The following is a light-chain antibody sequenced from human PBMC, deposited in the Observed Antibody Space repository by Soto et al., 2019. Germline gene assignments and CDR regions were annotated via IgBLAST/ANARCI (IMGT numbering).Light chain of an antibody. CDR1: SSDVGNYIF. Sequence: QSVLTQPASVSGSPGQSITISSTGTSSDVGNYIFVSWYRQHPGKAPKLMIYDINNRPSGVSNRFSGSKSGNTASLTISGLQAEDEADYYCVSYTTSASYVFGTGTKLTVL. CDR2: DIN. V-gene: IGLV2-14*01. J-gene: IGLJ1*01. CDR3: VSYTTSASYV.